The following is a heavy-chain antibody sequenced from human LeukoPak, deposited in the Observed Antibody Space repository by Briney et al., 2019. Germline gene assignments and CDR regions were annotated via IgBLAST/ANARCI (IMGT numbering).Heavy chain of an antibody. CDR1: GDSISSYY. D-gene: IGHD1-14*01. V-gene: IGHV4-59*08. CDR3: ARQPGGTAAFDI. CDR2: IYYSGST. J-gene: IGHJ3*02. Sequence: SESLSLTCAVSGDSISSYYWSWIREPPGKGLEWSAYIYYSGSTNYNPSLKSRVTISSKPLKNQCSLKQIAGQPGDTAVYYCARQPGGTAAFDIWGQGTMVTVSS.